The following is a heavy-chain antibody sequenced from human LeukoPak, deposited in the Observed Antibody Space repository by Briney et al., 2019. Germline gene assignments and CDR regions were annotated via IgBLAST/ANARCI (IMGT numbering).Heavy chain of an antibody. D-gene: IGHD3-3*01. CDR2: INPSGGST. V-gene: IGHV1-46*01. J-gene: IGHJ5*02. CDR1: GYTFTSYY. Sequence: GASVKVSCKASGYTFTSYYMHWVRQAPGQGLEWMGIINPSGGSTSYAQKFQGRVTMTRDMSTSTVYMELSSLRSEDTAVYYCARDALLRFLEWSQTSNWFDPWGQGTLVTVSS. CDR3: ARDALLRFLEWSQTSNWFDP.